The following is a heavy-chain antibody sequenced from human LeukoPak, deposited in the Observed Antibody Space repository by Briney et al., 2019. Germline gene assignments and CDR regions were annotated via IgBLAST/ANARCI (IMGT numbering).Heavy chain of an antibody. D-gene: IGHD6-13*01. CDR1: GFTFSSYA. J-gene: IGHJ4*02. CDR2: ISGSGGST. Sequence: GGSLRLSCAASGFTFSSYAMSWVRQAPGKGLEWVSAISGSGGSTYYADSVKGRFTISRDNSKNTLYLQMNSLRAEDTAVYYCAKVIDVAAAGTLYYFDYWGQGTLVTVSS. CDR3: AKVIDVAAAGTLYYFDY. V-gene: IGHV3-23*01.